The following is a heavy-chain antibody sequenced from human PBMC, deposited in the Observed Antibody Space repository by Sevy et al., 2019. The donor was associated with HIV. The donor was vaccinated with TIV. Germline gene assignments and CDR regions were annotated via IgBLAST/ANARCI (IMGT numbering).Heavy chain of an antibody. CDR2: ISYDGIIK. Sequence: AGSLRLSCTASGFTFNTHAMHWVRQAPGKGLEWVALISYDGIIKYYADSVKGRLTTSRDNSKNTLSLQMNSLRIEDTAVYYCAREGGYTSAWSPGNYWGQGTLVTVSS. CDR3: AREGGYTSAWSPGNY. J-gene: IGHJ4*02. V-gene: IGHV3-30*04. D-gene: IGHD6-19*01. CDR1: GFTFNTHA.